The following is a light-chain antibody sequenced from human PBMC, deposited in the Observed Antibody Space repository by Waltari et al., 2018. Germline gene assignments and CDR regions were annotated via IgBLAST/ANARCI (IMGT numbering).Light chain of an antibody. CDR2: AAS. Sequence: MQMTQSPSSLSASVVVSVTITCRASQSISNSLNWYQQKPGKAPDLLIYAASSLQGEVPSRFRGSGSGTEFTLTISSLQPEDFATYYCQQSFYVPLTFGGGTRVEI. V-gene: IGKV1-39*01. CDR3: QQSFYVPLT. CDR1: QSISNS. J-gene: IGKJ4*01.